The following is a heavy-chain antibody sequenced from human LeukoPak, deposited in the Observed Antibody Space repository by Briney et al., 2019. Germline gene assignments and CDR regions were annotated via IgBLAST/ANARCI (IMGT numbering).Heavy chain of an antibody. CDR3: AKDRGKYYYDSSGYTRDY. J-gene: IGHJ4*02. CDR1: GFTFSSYA. V-gene: IGHV3-23*01. Sequence: GGSLRLSCAASGFTFSSYAMSWVRQAPGKGLEWVSAISGSGGSTYYADSVKGRFTISRDNSKNTLYLQMNSLRAEDTAVYYCAKDRGKYYYDSSGYTRDYWGQGTLVTVSS. CDR2: ISGSGGST. D-gene: IGHD3-22*01.